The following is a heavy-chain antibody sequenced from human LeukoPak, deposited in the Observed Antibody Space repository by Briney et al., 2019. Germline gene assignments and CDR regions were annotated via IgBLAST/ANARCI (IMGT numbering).Heavy chain of an antibody. CDR2: IKRDGSQK. V-gene: IGHV3-7*01. J-gene: IGHJ5*02. CDR3: ARLGLEVGGPNWFDP. CDR1: GFSFSSNW. Sequence: QPGGSLRLSCAAPGFSFSSNWMGWVRQAPGKGLEWVAHIKRDGSQKYYLDSVKGRFTISRDNAKNSLYLQMNSLRVEGTAVYYCARLGLEVGGPNWFDPWGQGTLVTVSS. D-gene: IGHD1-1*01.